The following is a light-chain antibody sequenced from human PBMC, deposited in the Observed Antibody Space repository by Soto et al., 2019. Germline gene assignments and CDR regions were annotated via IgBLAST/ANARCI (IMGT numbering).Light chain of an antibody. CDR1: SSDVGSYNL. CDR2: EDN. CDR3: CSYAPISTVV. Sequence: QSALTQPASVSGSPGQSITISCTGTSSDVGSYNLVSWYQQHPGKAPKLMIYEDNKRPSGVSNRFSGSKSGNTASLTISGLQDEDEAHYYCCSYAPISTVVFGGGTKLTVL. V-gene: IGLV2-23*01. J-gene: IGLJ3*02.